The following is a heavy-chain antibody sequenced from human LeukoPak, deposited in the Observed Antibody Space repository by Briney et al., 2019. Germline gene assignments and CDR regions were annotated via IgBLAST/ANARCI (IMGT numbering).Heavy chain of an antibody. Sequence: GGSLRLSCAASGFTFSTCAMHWVRQAPGKGLEWVAIISYDGYNKYYADSVKGRFTISRDNSKNTLYLQMNSLRAEDTAVCYCARDPDYYGSGSFLDYWGQGTLVTVSS. V-gene: IGHV3-30-3*01. D-gene: IGHD3-10*01. J-gene: IGHJ4*02. CDR3: ARDPDYYGSGSFLDY. CDR2: ISYDGYNK. CDR1: GFTFSTCA.